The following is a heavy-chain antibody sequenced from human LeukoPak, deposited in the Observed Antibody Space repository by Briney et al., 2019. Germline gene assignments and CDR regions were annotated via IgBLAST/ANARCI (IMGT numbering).Heavy chain of an antibody. J-gene: IGHJ4*02. CDR1: GFTFGDYA. CDR3: TSRYARIPLDY. Sequence: GGSLRLSCTASGFTFGDYAMSWFRQAPGKGLEWVGFIRSKAYGGTTEYAASVKGRFTIPRDDSKSIAYLQMNSLKTEDTAVYYCTSRYARIPLDYWGQGTLVTVSS. V-gene: IGHV3-49*03. D-gene: IGHD2-8*01. CDR2: IRSKAYGGTT.